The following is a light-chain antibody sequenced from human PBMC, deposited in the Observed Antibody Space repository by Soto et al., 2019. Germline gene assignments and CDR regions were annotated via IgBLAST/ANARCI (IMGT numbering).Light chain of an antibody. V-gene: IGKV1-39*01. CDR1: RSISRN. Sequence: DIQMTQSPSSLSASVGDRGTITWRCRRSISRNLNWYQQKPGTAPKLLMFGASTLQSGVPSRFSGSGSGTDFTLTITSLQPEDFATYYCQQSYNTPRTFGQGTKVDIK. CDR3: QQSYNTPRT. J-gene: IGKJ1*01. CDR2: GAS.